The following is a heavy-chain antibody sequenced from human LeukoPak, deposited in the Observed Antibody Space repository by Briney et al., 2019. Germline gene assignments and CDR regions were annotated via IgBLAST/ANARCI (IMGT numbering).Heavy chain of an antibody. V-gene: IGHV3-23*01. CDR3: AKDRQRGNYFRNYYYYMDV. Sequence: GGSLRLSCAGSGFTFSRYAMSWVRQAPGKGLEWGSAISGSGGDRYYADSVKGRFTISRDNSKNTVYLQMNSLRVDDTAVYYCAKDRQRGNYFRNYYYYMDVWGKGTTVTVSS. CDR1: GFTFSRYA. CDR2: ISGSGGDR. D-gene: IGHD1-26*01. J-gene: IGHJ6*03.